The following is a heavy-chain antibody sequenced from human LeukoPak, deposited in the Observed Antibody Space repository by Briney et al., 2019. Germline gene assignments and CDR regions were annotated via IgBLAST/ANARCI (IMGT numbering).Heavy chain of an antibody. Sequence: SETLSLTCTVSGGSISSYWWSWLRQPAGEELEWIGRIHRSGSTRYNPSLVSRVIMSVDASQNHFSLRMTSVTAADTAVYYCAKFGDYGHYWGQGILVTVSS. CDR3: AKFGDYGHY. J-gene: IGHJ4*02. CDR2: IHRSGST. D-gene: IGHD4-17*01. V-gene: IGHV4-4*07. CDR1: GGSISSYW.